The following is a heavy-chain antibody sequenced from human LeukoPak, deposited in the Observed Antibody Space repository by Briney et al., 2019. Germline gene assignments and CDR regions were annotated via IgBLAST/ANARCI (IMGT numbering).Heavy chain of an antibody. CDR3: ARGRGFAMVRGVIMNDY. CDR2: INPNSGGT. J-gene: IGHJ4*02. D-gene: IGHD3-10*01. Sequence: GASVKVSCKASGYTFTAYYMHWVRQAPGQGLEWMGWINPNSGGTNYAQKFQGRVTMTRDTSISTAYMELSRLRSDDTAVYYCARGRGFAMVRGVIMNDYWGQGTLVTVSS. CDR1: GYTFTAYY. V-gene: IGHV1-2*02.